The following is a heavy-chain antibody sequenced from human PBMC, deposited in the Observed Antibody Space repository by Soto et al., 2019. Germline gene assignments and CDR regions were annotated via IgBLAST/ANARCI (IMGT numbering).Heavy chain of an antibody. CDR1: GFTFDDYA. Sequence: EVQLVESGGGLVQPGRSLRLSCAASGFTFDDYAMHWVRQAPGKGLEWVSGISWNSGSIGYADSVKGRFTISRDNGKNSLYLQMNSLRAEDTALYYCAKDVPAGYYDSSGNAPYWYFDLWGRGTLVTVSS. CDR2: ISWNSGSI. CDR3: AKDVPAGYYDSSGNAPYWYFDL. V-gene: IGHV3-9*01. D-gene: IGHD3-22*01. J-gene: IGHJ2*01.